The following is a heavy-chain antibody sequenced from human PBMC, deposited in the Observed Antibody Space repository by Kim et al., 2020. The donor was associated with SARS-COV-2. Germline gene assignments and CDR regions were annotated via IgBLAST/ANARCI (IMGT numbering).Heavy chain of an antibody. CDR1: GFTFSSYW. CDR2: INSDGSST. Sequence: GGSLRLSCAASGFTFSSYWMHWVRQAPGKGLVWVSRINSDGSSTSYADSVKGRFTISRDNAKNTLYLQMNSLRAEDTAVYYCASWGDRGDRYLSYYYYYYGMDVWGQGTTVTVSS. V-gene: IGHV3-74*01. CDR3: ASWGDRGDRYLSYYYYYYGMDV. D-gene: IGHD3-16*01. J-gene: IGHJ6*02.